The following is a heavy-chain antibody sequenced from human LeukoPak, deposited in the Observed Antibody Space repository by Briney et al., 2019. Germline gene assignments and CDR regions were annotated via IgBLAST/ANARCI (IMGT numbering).Heavy chain of an antibody. D-gene: IGHD2-2*01. CDR3: ARGLSSSFFYGMDV. CDR2: ISSSGSTI. J-gene: IGHJ6*02. Sequence: GGCLRLSCAASGFTFSSYEMNWVRQAPGKGLEWVSYISSSGSTIFYTDSVKGRFTISRDNAKNSLYLQMNSLRAEDTAVYYCARGLSSSFFYGMDVWGQGTTVTVSS. CDR1: GFTFSSYE. V-gene: IGHV3-48*03.